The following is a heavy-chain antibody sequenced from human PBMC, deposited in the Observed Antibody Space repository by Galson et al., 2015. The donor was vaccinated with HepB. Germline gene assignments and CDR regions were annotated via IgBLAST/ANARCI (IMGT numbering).Heavy chain of an antibody. Sequence: SLRLSCAASGFTFSSYAMHWVRQAPGKGLEYVSAISSNGGSTYYANSVKGRFTISRDNSKNTLYLQMGSLRAEDMAVYYCARSIAPTLNYFDYWGQGTLVTVSS. CDR3: ARSIAPTLNYFDY. J-gene: IGHJ4*02. V-gene: IGHV3-64*01. CDR1: GFTFSSYA. CDR2: ISSNGGST. D-gene: IGHD6-6*01.